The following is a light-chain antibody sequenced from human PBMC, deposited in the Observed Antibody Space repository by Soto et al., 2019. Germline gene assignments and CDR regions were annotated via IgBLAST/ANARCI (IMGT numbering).Light chain of an antibody. V-gene: IGKV1-12*01. J-gene: IGKJ4*01. Sequence: IQMTQSPSSLSASVGDRVTITCRASQGISTTLAWYQQKPGTAPKLLIYGASSLQSGVPSRFSGSGSGTDFTLTISDLQAEDLATYYCQRADDFPLTFGGGTKVETK. CDR3: QRADDFPLT. CDR1: QGISTT. CDR2: GAS.